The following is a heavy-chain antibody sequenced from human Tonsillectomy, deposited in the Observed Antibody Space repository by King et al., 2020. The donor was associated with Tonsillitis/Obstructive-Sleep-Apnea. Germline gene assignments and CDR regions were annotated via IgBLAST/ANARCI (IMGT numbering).Heavy chain of an antibody. V-gene: IGHV1-2*02. Sequence: QLVQSGAEVKKPGASVKVSCKASGYTFTGYYMHWVRQAPGQGLEWMGWINPNSGGTNYAQTFQGRVTMTRDTSISTAYMELSRLRSDDTAVYYCASGSSGTTSSFDYWGQGTLVTVSS. D-gene: IGHD1-1*01. J-gene: IGHJ4*02. CDR1: GYTFTGYY. CDR2: INPNSGGT. CDR3: ASGSSGTTSSFDY.